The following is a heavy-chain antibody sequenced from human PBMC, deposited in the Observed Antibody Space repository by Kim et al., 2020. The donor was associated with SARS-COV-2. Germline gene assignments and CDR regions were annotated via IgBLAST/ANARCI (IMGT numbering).Heavy chain of an antibody. Sequence: STTCHPSLKCRVTISVDKSKNQFSLKLSSVAAADTAVYYCAREGEWLDYWGQGTLVTVSS. J-gene: IGHJ4*02. D-gene: IGHD6-19*01. CDR2: ST. CDR3: AREGEWLDY. V-gene: IGHV4-4*02.